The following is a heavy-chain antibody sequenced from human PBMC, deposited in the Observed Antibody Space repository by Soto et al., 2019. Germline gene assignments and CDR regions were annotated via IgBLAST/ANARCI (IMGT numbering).Heavy chain of an antibody. CDR2: IYYSGST. CDR3: ALFVGFVVVPAAVLYFYRSGWDGGAFDY. J-gene: IGHJ4*02. D-gene: IGHD2-2*01. Sequence: ASETLSLTCTVSGGSISSGGYYWSWIRQHPGKGLEWIGYIYYSGSTYYNPSLKSRVTISVDTSKNQFSLKLSSVTAADTAVYYCALFVGFVVVPAAVLYFYRSGWDGGAFDYWGQGTLVTVSS. V-gene: IGHV4-31*03. CDR1: GGSISSGGYY.